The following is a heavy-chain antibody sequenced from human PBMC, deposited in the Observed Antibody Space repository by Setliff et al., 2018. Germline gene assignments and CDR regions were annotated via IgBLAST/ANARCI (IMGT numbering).Heavy chain of an antibody. CDR1: GGSFSGYY. J-gene: IGHJ3*02. CDR2: IYYSGST. CDR3: ARDKDFWSGYAFDI. D-gene: IGHD3-3*01. Sequence: PSETLSLTCAVYGGSFSGYYWSWIRQHPGKGLEWIGYIYYSGSTHYNPSLKSRVTISVDTSKNQFSLKLSSVTAADTAVYYCARDKDFWSGYAFDIWGQGTMVTVSS. V-gene: IGHV4-34*01.